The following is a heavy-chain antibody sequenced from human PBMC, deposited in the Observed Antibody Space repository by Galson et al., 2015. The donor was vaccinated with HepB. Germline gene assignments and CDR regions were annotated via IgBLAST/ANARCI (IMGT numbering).Heavy chain of an antibody. CDR1: GFTFSSYG. J-gene: IGHJ4*02. CDR2: ISYDGSNK. V-gene: IGHV3-30*18. Sequence: LRLSCAASGFTFSSYGMHWVRQAPGKGLEWVAVISYDGSNKYYADSVKGRFTISRDNSKNTLYLQMNSLRAEDTAVYYCAKDLGYSYGYVFDYWGQGTLVTVSS. CDR3: AKDLGYSYGYVFDY. D-gene: IGHD5-18*01.